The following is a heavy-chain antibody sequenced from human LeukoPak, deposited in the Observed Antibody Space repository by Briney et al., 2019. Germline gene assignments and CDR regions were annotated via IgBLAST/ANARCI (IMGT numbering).Heavy chain of an antibody. CDR2: IIPIFGTA. J-gene: IGHJ4*02. D-gene: IGHD2-15*01. CDR3: VTAAPFGY. Sequence: ASVKVSCKASGYTFTSYGISWVRQAPGQGLEWMGGIIPIFGTANYAQKFQGRVTITADESTSTAYMELSSLRSEDTAVYYCVTAAPFGYWGQGTLVTVSS. V-gene: IGHV1-69*13. CDR1: GYTFTSYG.